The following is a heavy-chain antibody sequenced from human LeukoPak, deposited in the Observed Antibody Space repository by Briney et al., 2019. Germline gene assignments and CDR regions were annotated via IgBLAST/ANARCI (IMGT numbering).Heavy chain of an antibody. V-gene: IGHV1-69*05. D-gene: IGHD3-10*01. J-gene: IGHJ4*02. CDR3: ARRGFERTFDY. Sequence: SVTVSCTASGGTFSSYAISWVRQAPGQGLEWMGGIIPIFGTANYAQKFQGRVTITTDESTSTAYMELSSLRAEDTAVYYCARRGFERTFDYWGQGTLVTVSS. CDR2: IIPIFGTA. CDR1: GGTFSSYA.